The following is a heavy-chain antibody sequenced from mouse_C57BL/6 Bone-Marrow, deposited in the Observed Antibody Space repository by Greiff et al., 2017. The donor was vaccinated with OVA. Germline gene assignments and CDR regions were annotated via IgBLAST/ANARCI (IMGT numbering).Heavy chain of an antibody. Sequence: QVQLQQSGAELVRPGTSVKMSCKASGYTFTNYWIGWAKQRPGHGLEWIGDIYPGGGYTNYNEKFKGKATLTADKSSSTTYMQFSSLTSEDSAIYYCARTYDGSSYGYCDGWGTGTTVTVSS. CDR3: ARTYDGSSYGYCDG. V-gene: IGHV1-63*01. CDR2: IYPGGGYT. D-gene: IGHD1-1*01. CDR1: GYTFTNYW. J-gene: IGHJ1*03.